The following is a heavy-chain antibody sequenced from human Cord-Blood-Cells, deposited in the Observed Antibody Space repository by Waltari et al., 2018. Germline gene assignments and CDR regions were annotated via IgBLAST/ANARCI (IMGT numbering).Heavy chain of an antibody. Sequence: QVQLVQSGAEVKKPGASVKVSCKASGYTFTSYGISWVRQAPGQGLEWMGWISAYNGNTNNAQKLQGRGTMTTDTSTSTAYMELRSLRSDDTAVYYCARDAVQGVIYYYYGMDVWGQGTTVTVSS. J-gene: IGHJ6*02. CDR2: ISAYNGNT. CDR1: GYTFTSYG. V-gene: IGHV1-18*01. D-gene: IGHD3-10*01. CDR3: ARDAVQGVIYYYYGMDV.